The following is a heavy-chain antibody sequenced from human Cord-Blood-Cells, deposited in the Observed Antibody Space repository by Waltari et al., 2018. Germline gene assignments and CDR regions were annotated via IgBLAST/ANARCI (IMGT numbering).Heavy chain of an antibody. V-gene: IGHV1-3*01. CDR1: GYTLTSYA. D-gene: IGHD6-13*01. CDR2: INAGNGNT. CDR3: ARVSFNSSSWYNWFDP. Sequence: QVQLVQSGAEVKKPGASVKVSCKASGYTLTSYAMHWVRQAPGQRLEWMGWINAGNGNTKYSQKFQGRVTITRDTSASTAYMELSSLRSEDTAVYYCARVSFNSSSWYNWFDPWGQGTLVTVSS. J-gene: IGHJ5*02.